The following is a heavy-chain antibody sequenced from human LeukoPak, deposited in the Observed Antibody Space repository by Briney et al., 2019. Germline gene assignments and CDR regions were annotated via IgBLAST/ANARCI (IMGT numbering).Heavy chain of an antibody. CDR3: ARGSSEGFDY. D-gene: IGHD3-10*01. CDR2: ISSSSSYI. Sequence: GGSLRLSCAASGFTFSSYSMNWVRQAPGKGMEWVSSISSSSSYIYYADSVKGRFTISRDNAKNSLYLQMNSLRAEDTVVYYCARGSSEGFDYWGQGTLVTVSS. J-gene: IGHJ4*02. CDR1: GFTFSSYS. V-gene: IGHV3-21*01.